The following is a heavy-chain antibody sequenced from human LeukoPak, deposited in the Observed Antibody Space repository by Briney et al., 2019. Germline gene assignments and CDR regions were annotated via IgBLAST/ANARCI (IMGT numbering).Heavy chain of an antibody. V-gene: IGHV4-39*01. D-gene: IGHD6-13*01. CDR1: GGSISSSSYY. J-gene: IGHJ5*02. CDR3: ARAPLYSSIGRGWFDP. Sequence: SETLSLTCTVSGGSISSSSYYWGWIRQPPGKGLEWIGSIYYSGSTYYNPSLKSRVTISVDTSKNQFSLKLSSVTAADTAVYYCARAPLYSSIGRGWFDPWGQGTLVTVSS. CDR2: IYYSGST.